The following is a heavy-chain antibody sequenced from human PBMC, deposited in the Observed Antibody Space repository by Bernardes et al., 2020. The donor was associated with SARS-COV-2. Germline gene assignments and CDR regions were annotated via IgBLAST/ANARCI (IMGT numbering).Heavy chain of an antibody. V-gene: IGHV3-23*01. CDR2: SGGDGGT. CDR3: AKDLFWWSAADV. J-gene: IGHJ3*01. D-gene: IGHD2-21*01. CDR1: GFGFSSNG. Sequence: GGSLRLSRAASGFGFSSNGMSWVRQAPGKGLEWVASSGGDGGTHYADSVRGRFIISRDTSQNRLFLEMNSLRAEDTAVYYCAKDLFWWSAADVWGQGTLVTVSS.